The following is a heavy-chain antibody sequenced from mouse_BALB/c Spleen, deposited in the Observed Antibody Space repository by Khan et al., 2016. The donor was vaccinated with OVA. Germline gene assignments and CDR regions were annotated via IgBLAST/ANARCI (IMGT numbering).Heavy chain of an antibody. CDR2: IWAGGST. V-gene: IGHV2-6-5*01. CDR1: GFSLSDYG. J-gene: IGHJ4*01. CDR3: AKGVWSYYYTLDY. Sequence: QVQLKESGPGLVAPSQNLSLTCTVSGFSLSDYGVSWIRQPPGKGLEWLGVIWAGGSTYYNSDLNSSLSISKDNSKSHVSLKMSSLQSDDTAMFYCAKGVWSYYYTLDYWGQGTSVTVSS.